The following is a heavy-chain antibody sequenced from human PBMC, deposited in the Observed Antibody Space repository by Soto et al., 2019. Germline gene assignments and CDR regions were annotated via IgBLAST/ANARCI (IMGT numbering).Heavy chain of an antibody. CDR1: GFPFGPVY. D-gene: IGHD2-2*01. J-gene: IGHJ3*02. Sequence: PGGSLRLSCAASGFPFGPVYMHWVRQAPGKGLEWVSHINGDGTTTVYADSVKGRFTISRDNAKNTLYLQMTSLRAEDTAVYYCARDRGYPDSFDIWGQGTMVTVSS. V-gene: IGHV3-74*01. CDR3: ARDRGYPDSFDI. CDR2: INGDGTTT.